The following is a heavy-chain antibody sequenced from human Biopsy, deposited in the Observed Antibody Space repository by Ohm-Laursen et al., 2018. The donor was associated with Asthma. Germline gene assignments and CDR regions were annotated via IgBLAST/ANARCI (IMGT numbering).Heavy chain of an antibody. J-gene: IGHJ6*02. CDR3: AKDTEGRYDFWSGLSYNYYGMDV. CDR1: GFTFSSYG. V-gene: IGHV3-30*18. Sequence: SSLRLSCAASGFTFSSYGMYWVRQAPGKGLEWVAVISYGGSNKYYADSVKGRFTISRDNSKNTLYLQMNSLRAEDTAVYYCAKDTEGRYDFWSGLSYNYYGMDVWGQGTTVTVSS. CDR2: ISYGGSNK. D-gene: IGHD3-3*01.